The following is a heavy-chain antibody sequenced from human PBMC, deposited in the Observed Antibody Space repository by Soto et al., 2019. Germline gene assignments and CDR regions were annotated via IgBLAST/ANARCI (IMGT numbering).Heavy chain of an antibody. CDR3: ARDRMTIVGVANPPYFDY. CDR2: IIPIFGTA. D-gene: IGHD3-3*01. Sequence: ASVKVSCKASGGTFSSYAISWVRQAPGQGLEWMGGIIPIFGTANYAQKFQGRVTITADESTSTAYMELTSLRSEDTAAYYCARDRMTIVGVANPPYFDYWGQGTLVTVSS. V-gene: IGHV1-69*13. CDR1: GGTFSSYA. J-gene: IGHJ4*02.